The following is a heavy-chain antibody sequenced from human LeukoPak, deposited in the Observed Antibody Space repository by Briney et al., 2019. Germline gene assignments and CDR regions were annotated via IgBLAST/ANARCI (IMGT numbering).Heavy chain of an antibody. CDR3: ARVGYFGSGNYYNDRGAFDY. CDR2: IYYSGST. D-gene: IGHD3-10*01. Sequence: NSSETLSLTCTVSGGSISSYYWSWIRQPPGKGLEWIGYIYYSGSTNYNPSLKSRVTISVDTSKNQFSLKLSSVTAADTAVYYCARVGYFGSGNYYNDRGAFDYWGQGTLVTVSS. V-gene: IGHV4-59*01. J-gene: IGHJ4*02. CDR1: GGSISSYY.